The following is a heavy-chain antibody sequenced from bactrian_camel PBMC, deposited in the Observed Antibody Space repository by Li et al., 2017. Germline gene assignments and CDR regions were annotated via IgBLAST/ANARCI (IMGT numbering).Heavy chain of an antibody. D-gene: IGHD6*01. Sequence: HVQLVESGGGAVQAGGSLRLSCVASGYIYSSHCMGWVRQAPGKEREGVAAIGQHGDTSYADSVKGRFTISKDSAKNTLYLQMNSLKPEDTAMYYCATDYCTVIAARNGKYNYWGQGTQVTVS. CDR1: GYIYSSHC. J-gene: IGHJ4*01. V-gene: IGHV3S26*01. CDR2: IGQHGDT. CDR3: ATDYCTVIAARNGKYNY.